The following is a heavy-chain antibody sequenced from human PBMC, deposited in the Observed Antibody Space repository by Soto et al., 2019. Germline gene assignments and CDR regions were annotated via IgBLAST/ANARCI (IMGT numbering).Heavy chain of an antibody. CDR1: GYTFIDYY. CDR3: VRSSGFSRFDY. D-gene: IGHD3-22*01. Sequence: QVPLVQSGADVKKSGASVRVSCKASGYTFIDYYIHWVRQAPGQGLEWMGWINPKNGRTKYAPKFQGWVTMTSDTSMSTAYVDLSRLNFDDTAVYFCVRSSGFSRFDYWAQGSLVTVSS. J-gene: IGHJ4*02. CDR2: INPKNGRT. V-gene: IGHV1-2*04.